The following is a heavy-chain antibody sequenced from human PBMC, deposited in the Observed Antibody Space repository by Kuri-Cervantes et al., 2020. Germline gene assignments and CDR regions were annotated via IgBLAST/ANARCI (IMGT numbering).Heavy chain of an antibody. Sequence: SCAVFGGSISSGGYSWSWIRQPPGKGLEWIGYIYHSGSTNYNPSLKSRVTISVDTSKNQFSLKLSSVTAADTAMYYCALYSSSSGSHDSDYWGQGTLVTVSS. CDR3: ALYSSSSGSHDSDY. D-gene: IGHD6-6*01. CDR1: GGSISSGGYS. V-gene: IGHV4-30-2*02. J-gene: IGHJ4*02. CDR2: IYHSGST.